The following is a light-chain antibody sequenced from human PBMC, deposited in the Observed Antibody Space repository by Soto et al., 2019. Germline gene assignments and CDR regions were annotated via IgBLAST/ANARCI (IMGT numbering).Light chain of an antibody. CDR1: SGHSTYI. J-gene: IGLJ3*02. CDR3: EAWYSNTHKV. V-gene: IGLV4-60*02. CDR2: LDRSGSY. Sequence: QPVLTQSSSASASLGSSVKLTCILSSGHSTYIIAWHQQQPGKAPRFLMTLDRSGSYNRGSGVPDRFSGSSAGADRSLTISSLQFEDEGDYYCEAWYSNTHKVFGGGTEVTVL.